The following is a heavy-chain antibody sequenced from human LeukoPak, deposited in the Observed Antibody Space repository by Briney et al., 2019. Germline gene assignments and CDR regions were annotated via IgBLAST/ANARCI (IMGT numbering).Heavy chain of an antibody. CDR1: GGSISSGGYY. CDR3: ANMNGRDSGYYYYYYMDV. D-gene: IGHD4-23*01. V-gene: IGHV4-61*02. CDR2: IYTSGST. Sequence: SETLSLTCTVSGGSISSGGYYWSWLRQPAGKGLEWIGRIYTSGSTNYNPSLKSRVTISVDTSKNQFSLKLSSVTAADTAVYYCANMNGRDSGYYYYYYMDVWGKGTTVTVSS. J-gene: IGHJ6*03.